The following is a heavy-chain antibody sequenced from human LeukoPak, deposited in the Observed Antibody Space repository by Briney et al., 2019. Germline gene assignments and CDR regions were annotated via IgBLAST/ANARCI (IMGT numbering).Heavy chain of an antibody. CDR1: GGTFSSYA. D-gene: IGHD6-13*01. V-gene: IGHV1-69*13. J-gene: IGHJ5*02. CDR2: IIPIFGTA. Sequence: SVKVSCKASGGTFSSYAISWVRQAPGQGLEWMGGIIPIFGTANYAQKFQGRVTITADESTSTAYMELSSLRSEDTAVYYCAREVEAVRIAAAGNWFDPWGQGTLVTVSS. CDR3: AREVEAVRIAAAGNWFDP.